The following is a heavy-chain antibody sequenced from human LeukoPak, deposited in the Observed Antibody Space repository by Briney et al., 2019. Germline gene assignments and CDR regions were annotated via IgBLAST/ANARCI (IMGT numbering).Heavy chain of an antibody. CDR3: ARWIAVAGTYYYGMDV. D-gene: IGHD6-19*01. V-gene: IGHV3-33*01. J-gene: IGHJ6*04. Sequence: PGRSLRLSCAASGFTFSSYGMHWVRQAPGKGLEWVAVIWYDGSNKYYADSVKGRFTISRDNSKNTLYLQMNSLRAEATAVYYCARWIAVAGTYYYGMDVWGKGTTVTVSS. CDR1: GFTFSSYG. CDR2: IWYDGSNK.